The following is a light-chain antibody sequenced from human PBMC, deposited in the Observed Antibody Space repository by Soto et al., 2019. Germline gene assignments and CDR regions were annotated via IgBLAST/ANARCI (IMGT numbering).Light chain of an antibody. V-gene: IGKV1-5*03. Sequence: DIQMTQSPSTLSASVGDRVTITCRASQSVNIWLAWYQQKPGKAPKLLIYKASSLESGVPSRFSGSGSGTEFTLTISSLQPDDFATYCCQQYNTYSRTFGQGTKVEIK. CDR1: QSVNIW. CDR2: KAS. J-gene: IGKJ1*01. CDR3: QQYNTYSRT.